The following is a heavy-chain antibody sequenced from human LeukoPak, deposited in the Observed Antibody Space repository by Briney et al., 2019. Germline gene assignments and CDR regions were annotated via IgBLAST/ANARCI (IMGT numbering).Heavy chain of an antibody. CDR3: ARGGPTTVTTFLNY. CDR1: GFILSGYG. CDR2: ISHDGSNS. Sequence: GGSLRLSCTASGFILSGYGMHWVRQAPAKGLEWVAVISHDGSNSYYADSVNGRFTISRDNSKSTLFLQMNRLRAEDTAVYYCARGGPTTVTTFLNYGGQGTLVTVSS. J-gene: IGHJ4*02. D-gene: IGHD4-17*01. V-gene: IGHV3-33*05.